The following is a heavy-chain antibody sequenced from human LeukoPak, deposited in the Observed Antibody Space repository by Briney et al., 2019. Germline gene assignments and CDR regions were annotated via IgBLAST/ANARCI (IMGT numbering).Heavy chain of an antibody. CDR3: AREGGPYRPLDY. J-gene: IGHJ4*02. CDR1: GGSISSTNW. Sequence: PSGTLSLTCGVSGGSISSTNWWTWVRQPPGEGLEWIGEVHLSGRTNYNPSLESRVTMSVDMSENHISLRLTSVTAADTAVYYCAREGGPYRPLDYSGQGTLVTVSS. V-gene: IGHV4-4*02. CDR2: VHLSGRT.